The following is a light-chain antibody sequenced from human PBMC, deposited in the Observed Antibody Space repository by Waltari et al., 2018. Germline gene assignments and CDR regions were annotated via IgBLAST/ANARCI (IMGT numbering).Light chain of an antibody. Sequence: DIQMTQSPSSLSASVGDRVTITCRASRSISSYLNWYQEKPGKAPKPLIYAASSLQSGVPSRFSGSGSGTDFALTISRLQPEDFATYYCQQSYSTPRTFGQGTKLEIK. J-gene: IGKJ2*01. CDR2: AAS. CDR1: RSISSY. V-gene: IGKV1-39*01. CDR3: QQSYSTPRT.